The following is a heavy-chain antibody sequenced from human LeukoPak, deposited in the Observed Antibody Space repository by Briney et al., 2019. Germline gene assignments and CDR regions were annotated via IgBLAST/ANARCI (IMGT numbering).Heavy chain of an antibody. Sequence: SETLSLTCAVYGGSFSGYYWSWIRQPPGKGLEWIGEINHSGSTNYNPSLKSRVTISVDTSKNQFSLKLSSVTAADTAVYYCARLATFGMDVWGKGTTVTISS. CDR1: GGSFSGYY. J-gene: IGHJ6*03. V-gene: IGHV4-34*01. CDR2: INHSGST. D-gene: IGHD3-3*01. CDR3: ARLATFGMDV.